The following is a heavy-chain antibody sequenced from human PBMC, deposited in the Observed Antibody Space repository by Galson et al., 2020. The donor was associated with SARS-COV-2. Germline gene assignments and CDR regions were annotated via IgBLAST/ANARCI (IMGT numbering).Heavy chain of an antibody. Sequence: ASVKVSCKASGYTFTSYAMNWVRQAPGQGLEWMGWINTNTGNPTYAQGFTGRFVFPLDTSVSTAYLQISSLKAEDTAVYYCARDLVVPAAIDYYYYGMDVWGQGTTVTVS. D-gene: IGHD2-2*01. J-gene: IGHJ6*02. V-gene: IGHV7-4-1*02. CDR3: ARDLVVPAAIDYYYYGMDV. CDR1: GYTFTSYA. CDR2: INTNTGNP.